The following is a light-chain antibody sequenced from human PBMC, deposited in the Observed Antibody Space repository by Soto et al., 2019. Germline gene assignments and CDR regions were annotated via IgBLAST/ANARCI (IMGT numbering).Light chain of an antibody. CDR1: QSVSSN. J-gene: IGKJ1*01. V-gene: IGKV3-15*01. CDR2: GVS. Sequence: EIVMTQSPDTLSVSPGERATLSCRASQSVSSNVAWYQQKPGQAPGLLMYGVSTRATGTPARFSGSGSGTEFTLTISSLQSEDLAVYYCQQYNNWPPWTFGQGTKVEIK. CDR3: QQYNNWPPWT.